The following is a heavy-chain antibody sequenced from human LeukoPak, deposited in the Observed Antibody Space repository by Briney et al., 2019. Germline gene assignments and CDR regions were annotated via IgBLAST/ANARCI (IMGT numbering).Heavy chain of an antibody. CDR1: GFTFSDYY. D-gene: IGHD3-9*01. CDR3: AKRYMVKIYYFDY. V-gene: IGHV3-11*01. J-gene: IGHJ4*02. Sequence: GGSLRLSCAASGFTFSDYYMSWIRQAPGKGLEWVSYISSSGSTIYYADSVKGRSTISRDNAKNSLYLQMNSLRAEDTAVYYCAKRYMVKIYYFDYWGQGTLVTVSS. CDR2: ISSSGSTI.